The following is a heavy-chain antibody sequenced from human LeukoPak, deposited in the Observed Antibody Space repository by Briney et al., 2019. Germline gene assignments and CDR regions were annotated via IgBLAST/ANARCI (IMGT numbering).Heavy chain of an antibody. CDR1: GGPISRYY. CDR2: IYNSGST. J-gene: IGHJ4*02. CDR3: ARSAFLVTAPGLYYFDY. Sequence: SETLSLTCTVSGGPISRYYWSWIPHPAGKGLEWIGHIYNSGSTNYNPSLKGRVTMSVATSKNQFSLHLSSVTAADTAVYYCARSAFLVTAPGLYYFDYWGQGTLVAVSS. D-gene: IGHD6-13*01. V-gene: IGHV4-4*07.